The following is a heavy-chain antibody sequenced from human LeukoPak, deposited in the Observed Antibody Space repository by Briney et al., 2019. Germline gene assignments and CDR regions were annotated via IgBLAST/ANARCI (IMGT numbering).Heavy chain of an antibody. J-gene: IGHJ5*02. CDR1: GYTFTGYY. D-gene: IGHD2-15*01. V-gene: IGHV1-2*02. Sequence: GPVKVSCKAAGYTFTGYYMHWVRQAPGQGLEWMGWINPNSGGTNYSQKFQGRVTMTRDTSISTAYMEPSRLRSDDTAVYYCAKGPPEYCSGGSCHSGRNWIDPWGQGTLVTVSS. CDR2: INPNSGGT. CDR3: AKGPPEYCSGGSCHSGRNWIDP.